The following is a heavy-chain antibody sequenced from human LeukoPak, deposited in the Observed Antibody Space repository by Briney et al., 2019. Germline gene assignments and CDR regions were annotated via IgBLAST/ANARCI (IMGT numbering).Heavy chain of an antibody. CDR1: GYTFTSYY. V-gene: IGHV1-46*01. CDR2: INPTGGST. J-gene: IGHJ4*02. D-gene: IGHD6-19*01. CDR3: ARDGRKVGAEAGTSFDY. Sequence: ASVKVSCKASGYTFTSYYLHWVRQAPGQGLEWMGVINPTGGSTSYAQNLQGRVTMTRDTSASTVYMELNSLRSEDTAVYYCARDGRKVGAEAGTSFDYWGQGTLVTVSS.